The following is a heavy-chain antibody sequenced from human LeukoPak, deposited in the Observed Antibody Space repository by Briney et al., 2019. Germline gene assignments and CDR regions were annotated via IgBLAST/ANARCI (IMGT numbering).Heavy chain of an antibody. J-gene: IGHJ4*02. CDR2: ISGSGGST. V-gene: IGHV3-23*01. CDR3: AKMSGYSEDY. CDR1: GFTFSSYG. Sequence: PGGSLRLSCAASGFTFSSYGMHWVRQAPGKGLEWVSVISGSGGSTYFADSVKGRFTISRDNSKNTLYLQMNSLRAEDTAVYFCAKMSGYSEDYWGQGTLVTVSS. D-gene: IGHD5-18*01.